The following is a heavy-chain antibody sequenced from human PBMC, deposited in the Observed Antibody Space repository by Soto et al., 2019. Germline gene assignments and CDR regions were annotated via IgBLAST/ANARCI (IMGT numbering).Heavy chain of an antibody. Sequence: ASVKVSCKASGYTFTSYAMHWVRQAPGQGLEWMGWINPNSGGTNYAQKFQGRVTMTRDTSISTAYMELSRLRSDDTAVYYCAGEHSSSWYSHYYYGMDVWGQGTTVTVS. V-gene: IGHV1-2*02. J-gene: IGHJ6*02. CDR3: AGEHSSSWYSHYYYGMDV. CDR2: INPNSGGT. CDR1: GYTFTSYA. D-gene: IGHD6-13*01.